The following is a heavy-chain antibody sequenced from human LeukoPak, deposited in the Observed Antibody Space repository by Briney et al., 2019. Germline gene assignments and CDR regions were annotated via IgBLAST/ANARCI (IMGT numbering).Heavy chain of an antibody. CDR2: IYYSGST. J-gene: IGHJ4*02. Sequence: GSLRLSCAASGFTFSSYAMGWIRQPPGKGLEWIGSIYYSGSTYYNPSLKSRVTISGDTSKNQFSLKLSSVTAADTAVYYCARHGRGAARYDYWGQGTLVTVSS. CDR1: GFTFSSYA. D-gene: IGHD6-6*01. V-gene: IGHV4-39*01. CDR3: ARHGRGAARYDY.